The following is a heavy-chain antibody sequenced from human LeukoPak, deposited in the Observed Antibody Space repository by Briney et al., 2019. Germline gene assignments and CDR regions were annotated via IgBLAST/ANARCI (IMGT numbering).Heavy chain of an antibody. J-gene: IGHJ4*02. CDR2: IKLDGSQK. V-gene: IGHV3-7*01. Sequence: GGSLRLSCAASGFTFSNYWMSWVRQAPGKGLEWVANIKLDGSQKNYVDSAKGRFSISRDNAKNSLYLQMSNLRAGDTAMYYCASTNTFDYWGQGVLVTVSS. CDR3: ASTNTFDY. D-gene: IGHD5-12*01. CDR1: GFTFSNYW.